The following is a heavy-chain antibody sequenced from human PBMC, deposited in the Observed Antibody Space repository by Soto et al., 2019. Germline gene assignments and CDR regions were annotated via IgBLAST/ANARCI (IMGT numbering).Heavy chain of an antibody. D-gene: IGHD2-2*01. V-gene: IGHV3-64D*06. J-gene: IGHJ3*02. CDR2: ISSNGGST. CDR1: GFTFSSYA. Sequence: GSLRLSCSASGFTFSSYAMHWVRQAPGKGLEYVSAISSNGGSTYYADSVKGRFTISRDNSKNTLYLQMSSLRAEDTAAYYCVKSLVGVPTPIFDIWGQGTMVTVS. CDR3: VKSLVGVPTPIFDI.